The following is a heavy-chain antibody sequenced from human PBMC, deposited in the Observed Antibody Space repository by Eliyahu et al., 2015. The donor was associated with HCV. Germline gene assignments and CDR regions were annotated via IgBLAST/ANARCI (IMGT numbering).Heavy chain of an antibody. D-gene: IGHD5-12*01. V-gene: IGHV4-4*07. CDR2: INTSGST. CDR3: ARGGYSGYDYTWFDP. Sequence: QVQLQESGPGVVKPSETLSLICAVSGGSISNYYWNWIRQPAGKGLEWIGRINTSGSTDYNPSLKSRVTMSLDTSKNQVSLRLSSVTAADTATYYCARGGYSGYDYTWFDPWGQEKLVTVAS. J-gene: IGHJ5*02. CDR1: GGSISNYY.